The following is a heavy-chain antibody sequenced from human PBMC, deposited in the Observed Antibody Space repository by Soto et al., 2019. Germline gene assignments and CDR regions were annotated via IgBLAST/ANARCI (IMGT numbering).Heavy chain of an antibody. J-gene: IGHJ5*02. CDR2: VYYSGET. CDR3: ARGRRYFDWLLTNWFDP. Sequence: SETLSLTCSVSGGSISNSRDYWGWIRQPPGKGLEWIATVYYSGETYDNPSLRSRVTISVDTSKNQFSLKLSSVTAADTAVYYCARGRRYFDWLLTNWFDPWGQGTLVT. CDR1: GGSISNSRDY. D-gene: IGHD3-9*01. V-gene: IGHV4-39*01.